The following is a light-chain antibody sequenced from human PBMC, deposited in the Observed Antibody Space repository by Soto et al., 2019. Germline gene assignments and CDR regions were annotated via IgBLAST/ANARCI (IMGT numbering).Light chain of an antibody. J-gene: IGLJ2*01. CDR1: TGPVTTSHY. V-gene: IGLV7-43*01. CDR3: LLYFGGAQV. CDR2: STS. Sequence: QTVVTQEPSLSVSPGGTVTLTCGSNTGPVTTSHYPTWFQQKSGQPPRTLTYSTSNKLPSTPARFSDSVVGGKAVLRLSGVQPEDEAEYYCLLYFGGAQVFGGGTKLTVL.